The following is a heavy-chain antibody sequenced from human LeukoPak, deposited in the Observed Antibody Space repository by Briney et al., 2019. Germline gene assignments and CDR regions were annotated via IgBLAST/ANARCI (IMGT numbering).Heavy chain of an antibody. J-gene: IGHJ6*03. CDR2: INSDGSST. V-gene: IGHV3-74*01. Sequence: GGSLRLSCAASGFTFSSYWMHWVRQAPGKGLVWVSRINSDGSSTSYADSVKGRFTISRDNAKNTLYLQMNSLRAEDTAVYYCARGGRFLEWLLYPHYYYMDVWGKGTMVTVSS. CDR1: GFTFSSYW. D-gene: IGHD3-3*01. CDR3: ARGGRFLEWLLYPHYYYMDV.